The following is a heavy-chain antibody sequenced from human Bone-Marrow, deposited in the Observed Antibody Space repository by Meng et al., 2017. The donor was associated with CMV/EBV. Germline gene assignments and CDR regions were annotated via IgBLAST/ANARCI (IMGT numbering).Heavy chain of an antibody. V-gene: IGHV3-48*03. J-gene: IGHJ6*02. CDR3: AREGSGWSGALPYYYYGMAV. Sequence: GESLKISCAASGFTFSSYEMNWVRQAPGKGLEWVSYISSSGSTIYYADSVKGRFTISRDNAKNSLYLQMNSLRAEDTAVYYCAREGSGWSGALPYYYYGMAVWGQGTMVTVSS. CDR2: ISSSGSTI. D-gene: IGHD3-3*01. CDR1: GFTFSSYE.